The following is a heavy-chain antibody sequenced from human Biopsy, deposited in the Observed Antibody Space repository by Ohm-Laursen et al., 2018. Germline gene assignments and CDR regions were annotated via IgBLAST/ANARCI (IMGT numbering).Heavy chain of an antibody. CDR3: ARGDYFDSNGYFWFDP. D-gene: IGHD3-22*01. Sequence: GTLSLTCTVSGGSFSGYYWSWIRQPPGKGLEWIGYISGSSNTNNNPSLKSRVTLPTDTSETQFSLRLSSVTAADTAVYYCARGDYFDSNGYFWFDPWGQGTLVTVSS. J-gene: IGHJ5*02. CDR2: ISGSSNT. V-gene: IGHV4-59*08. CDR1: GGSFSGYY.